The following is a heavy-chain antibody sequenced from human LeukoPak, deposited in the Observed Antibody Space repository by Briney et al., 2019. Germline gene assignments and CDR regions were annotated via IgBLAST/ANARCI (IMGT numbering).Heavy chain of an antibody. Sequence: ASVKVSCKASGYTFTSYDINWVRQATGQGLEWMGWMNPNSGNTGYAQKFQGRVTMTRNTSISTAYMELSSLRSEDTAVYYCARFDVYSSGWSPANTFDHWGQGTLVTVSS. V-gene: IGHV1-8*01. J-gene: IGHJ4*02. CDR1: GYTFTSYD. CDR2: MNPNSGNT. CDR3: ARFDVYSSGWSPANTFDH. D-gene: IGHD6-19*01.